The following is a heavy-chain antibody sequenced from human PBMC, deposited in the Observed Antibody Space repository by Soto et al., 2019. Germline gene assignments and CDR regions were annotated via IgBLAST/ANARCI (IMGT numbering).Heavy chain of an antibody. J-gene: IGHJ4*02. D-gene: IGHD1-26*01. CDR2: IYYSGST. CDR3: ARHVVGATTFFDY. V-gene: IGHV4-39*01. CDR1: GGSISSSSYY. Sequence: PSETLSLTYTVSGGSISSSSYYWGWIRQPPGKGLEWIGSIYYSGSTYYNPSLKSRVTISVDTSKNQLSLKLSSVTAANPAVYYCARHVVGATTFFDYWGQGTLVTVSS.